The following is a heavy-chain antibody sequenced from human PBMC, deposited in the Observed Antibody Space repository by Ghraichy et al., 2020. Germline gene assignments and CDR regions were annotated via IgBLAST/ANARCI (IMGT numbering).Heavy chain of an antibody. J-gene: IGHJ3*02. CDR3: ARPAPSSGWYFAFDI. D-gene: IGHD6-19*01. CDR2: IYYSGST. Sequence: SETLSLTCTVSGGSISSSSYYWGWIRQPPGKGLEWIGSIYYSGSTFYNPSLKSRVAISVDTSKNQFSLKLSSVTAADTAVYYCARPAPSSGWYFAFDIWGQVIMVTASS. V-gene: IGHV4-39*01. CDR1: GGSISSSSYY.